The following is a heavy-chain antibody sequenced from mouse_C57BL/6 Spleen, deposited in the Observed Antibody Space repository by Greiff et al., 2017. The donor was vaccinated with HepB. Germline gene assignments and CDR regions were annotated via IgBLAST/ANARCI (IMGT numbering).Heavy chain of an antibody. V-gene: IGHV2-2*01. Sequence: VMLVESGPGLVQPSQSLSITCTVSGFSLTSYGVHWVRQSPGKGLEWLGVIWSGGSTDYNAAFISRLSISKDNSKSQVFFKMNSLQADDTAIYYCARKDGYDDAMDYGGQGTSVTVSS. D-gene: IGHD2-2*01. CDR3: ARKDGYDDAMDY. J-gene: IGHJ4*01. CDR2: IWSGGST. CDR1: GFSLTSYG.